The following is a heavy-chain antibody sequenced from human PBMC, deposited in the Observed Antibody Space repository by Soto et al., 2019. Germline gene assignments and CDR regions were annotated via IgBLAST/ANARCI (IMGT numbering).Heavy chain of an antibody. Sequence: GSLRLSCAASGFTFSSYAMHWVRQAPGKGLEWVAVISYDGSNKYYADSVKGRFTISRDNSKNTLYLQMNSLRAEDTAVYYCARDGYSGYDYVSCVDYWGQGTLVTVSS. CDR1: GFTFSSYA. J-gene: IGHJ4*02. D-gene: IGHD5-12*01. V-gene: IGHV3-30-3*01. CDR3: ARDGYSGYDYVSCVDY. CDR2: ISYDGSNK.